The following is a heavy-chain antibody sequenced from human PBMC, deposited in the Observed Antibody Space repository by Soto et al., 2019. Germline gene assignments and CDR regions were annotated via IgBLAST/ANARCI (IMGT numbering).Heavy chain of an antibody. CDR1: GYSFTSYG. CDR2: ISTDNGNT. J-gene: IGHJ6*02. Sequence: QVHLVQSGAEVRKPGASVKVSCKASGYSFTSYGISWVRQAPGQGLEWMGWISTDNGNTNYAHNLQGRVSMTIDPSTRTAYMERWSLGSDDTAVYYCARDVPDTSLFFFYYGMDVWGQGTTVTVSS. V-gene: IGHV1-18*01. D-gene: IGHD2-21*01. CDR3: ARDVPDTSLFFFYYGMDV.